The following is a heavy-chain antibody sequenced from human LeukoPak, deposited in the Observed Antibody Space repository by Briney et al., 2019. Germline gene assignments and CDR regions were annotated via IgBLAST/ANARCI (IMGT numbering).Heavy chain of an antibody. CDR2: ISGSGGST. D-gene: IGHD2-2*01. Sequence: GGSLRLSCAASGFTFSSYAMSWVRQAPGKGLEWVSAISGSGGSTYYADSVKGRFTISRDNSKNTLYLQMNSLRAEDTAVYYCAKDNHCSSTSCYQNWFDPWGQGTLVTVSS. CDR3: AKDNHCSSTSCYQNWFDP. J-gene: IGHJ5*02. CDR1: GFTFSSYA. V-gene: IGHV3-23*01.